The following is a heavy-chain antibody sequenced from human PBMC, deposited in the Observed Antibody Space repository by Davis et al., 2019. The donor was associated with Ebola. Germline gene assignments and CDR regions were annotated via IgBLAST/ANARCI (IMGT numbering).Heavy chain of an antibody. CDR1: GGTFSSYA. CDR2: IIPILGIA. CDR3: ASAYTYYDFWSGYPDRYYGMDV. Sequence: SVKVSCKASGGTFSSYAISWVRQAPGQGLEWMGRIIPILGIANYAQKFQGRVTITADKSTSTAYMELSSLRSEDTAVYYCASAYTYYDFWSGYPDRYYGMDVWGQGTTVTVSS. J-gene: IGHJ6*02. V-gene: IGHV1-69*04. D-gene: IGHD3-3*01.